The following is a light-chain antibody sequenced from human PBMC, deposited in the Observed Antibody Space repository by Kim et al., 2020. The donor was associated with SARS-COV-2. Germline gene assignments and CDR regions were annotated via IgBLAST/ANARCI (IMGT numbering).Light chain of an antibody. CDR3: CSYTYTKTYV. Sequence: QSNTISCTGTSSDVASYKYVSWYQQHPGNAPKLIIFDVINRAPGVSSRFSGSKSGNTASLTISGLQAEDEADYYCCSYTYTKTYVFGTGTRSPS. CDR1: SSDVASYKY. CDR2: DVI. V-gene: IGLV2-14*03. J-gene: IGLJ1*01.